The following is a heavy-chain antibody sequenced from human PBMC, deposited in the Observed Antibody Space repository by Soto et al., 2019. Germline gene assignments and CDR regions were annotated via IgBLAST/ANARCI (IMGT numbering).Heavy chain of an antibody. V-gene: IGHV4-39*01. CDR1: DDSINSDKYY. CDR3: ARLEGRATTSYYFDF. Sequence: SSETLSLTCSVSDDSINSDKYYWGWIRQPPGKSMEWIGSIYYRGNAYYNPSLQTRVTISLDKSKSQFSLKLNSVTAADSAVFFCARLEGRATTSYYFDFWGPGAMVTVSS. D-gene: IGHD1-1*01. J-gene: IGHJ4*02. CDR2: IYYRGNA.